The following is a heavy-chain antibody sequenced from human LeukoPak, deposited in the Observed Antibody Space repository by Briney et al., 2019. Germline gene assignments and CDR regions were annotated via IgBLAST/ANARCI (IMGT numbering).Heavy chain of an antibody. D-gene: IGHD6-19*01. CDR1: GGSISSSSYY. V-gene: IGHV4-39*07. CDR3: ARDRSSDWYQGFDY. J-gene: IGHJ4*02. Sequence: PSETLSLTCTVSGGSISSSSYYWGWIRQPPGKGLEWIGSIYHSGSTYYNPSLKSRVTISVDTSKNQFSLKLSSVTAADTAVYYCARDRSSDWYQGFDYWGQGTLVTVSS. CDR2: IYHSGST.